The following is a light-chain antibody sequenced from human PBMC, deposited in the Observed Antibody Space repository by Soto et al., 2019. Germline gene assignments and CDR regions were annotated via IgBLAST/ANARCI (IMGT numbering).Light chain of an antibody. V-gene: IGKV3-20*01. J-gene: IGKJ1*01. Sequence: EIVLTQSPGTLSLSPGERATVSCRASRSVSNNYLAWYQQKPGQAPRLLIYAASNRARGIPDRFDGSGSGADFTLTVSRLETEDFAVYYCQQYGTAPWTFGQGNKVEI. CDR2: AAS. CDR3: QQYGTAPWT. CDR1: RSVSNNY.